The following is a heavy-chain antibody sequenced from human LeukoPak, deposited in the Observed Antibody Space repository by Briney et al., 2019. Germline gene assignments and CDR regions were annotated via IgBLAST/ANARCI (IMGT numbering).Heavy chain of an antibody. CDR1: GFTFSSYS. D-gene: IGHD2-2*01. V-gene: IGHV3-48*02. CDR3: ARDYGSTSLNWFDP. J-gene: IGHJ5*02. Sequence: GGSLRLSCAASGFTFSSYSMNWVRQAPVKGLEWVSYISSSSSTIYYADSVKGRFTISRDNAKNSLYLQMNSLRDEDTAVYYCARDYGSTSLNWFDPWGQGTLVTVSS. CDR2: ISSSSSTI.